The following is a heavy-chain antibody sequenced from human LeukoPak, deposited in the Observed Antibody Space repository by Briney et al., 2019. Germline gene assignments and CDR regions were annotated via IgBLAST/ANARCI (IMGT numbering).Heavy chain of an antibody. CDR2: IFYRGST. CDR1: GDSINPYY. J-gene: IGHJ4*02. Sequence: SETLSLTCTVSGDSINPYYWSWVRQPTGEGLEWIGYIFYRGSTNYNAALKSRVAISLDTSKNQFSLKSNSVCAADRTVYYCAGTTGRFFEYWSERSLVTVSS. V-gene: IGHV4-59*01. CDR3: AGTTGRFFEY. D-gene: IGHD1-26*01.